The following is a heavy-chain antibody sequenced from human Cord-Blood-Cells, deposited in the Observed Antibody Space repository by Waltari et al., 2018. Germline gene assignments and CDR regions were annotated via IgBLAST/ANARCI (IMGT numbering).Heavy chain of an antibody. Sequence: QVQLVQSGAEVKKPGASVKVSCKASGYTFTSYAMHWVRQAPGQRLEWMGWINAGNGNTKYSQKFQGRVTITRDPPASTAYMELSSLRSEDTAVYYCARDHSYGYFDYWGQGTLVTVSS. CDR3: ARDHSYGYFDY. CDR2: INAGNGNT. J-gene: IGHJ4*02. D-gene: IGHD5-18*01. CDR1: GYTFTSYA. V-gene: IGHV1-3*01.